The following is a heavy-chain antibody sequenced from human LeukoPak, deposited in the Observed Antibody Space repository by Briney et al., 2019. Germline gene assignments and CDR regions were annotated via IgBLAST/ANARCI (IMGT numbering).Heavy chain of an antibody. CDR2: IYYSGST. CDR1: GGSISSYY. V-gene: IGHV4-59*01. CDR3: ARARTGYCSSTSCYDYYYYYMDV. Sequence: SETLSLTSTVSGGSISSYYWSWIRQPPGKGLEWIGYIYYSGSTNYNPSLKSRVTISVDTSKNQFSLKLSSVTAADTAVYYCARARTGYCSSTSCYDYYYYYMDVWGKGTTVTVSS. J-gene: IGHJ6*03. D-gene: IGHD2-2*01.